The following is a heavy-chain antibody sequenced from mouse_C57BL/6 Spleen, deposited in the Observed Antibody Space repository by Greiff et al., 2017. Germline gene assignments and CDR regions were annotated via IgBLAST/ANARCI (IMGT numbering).Heavy chain of an antibody. CDR1: GYSITSGYY. Sequence: EVKLMESGPGLVKPSQSLSLTCSVTGYSITSGYYWNWIRQFPGNKLEWMGYISYDGSNNYNPSLKNRISITRDTSKNQFFLKLNSVTTEDTATYYCARDLGYDGDYFDYWGQGTTLTVSS. V-gene: IGHV3-6*01. D-gene: IGHD2-2*01. CDR2: ISYDGSN. J-gene: IGHJ2*01. CDR3: ARDLGYDGDYFDY.